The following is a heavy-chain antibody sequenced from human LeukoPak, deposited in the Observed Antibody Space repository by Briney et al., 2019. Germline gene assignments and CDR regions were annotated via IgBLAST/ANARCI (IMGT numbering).Heavy chain of an antibody. D-gene: IGHD3-22*01. J-gene: IGHJ6*03. CDR3: ARQNWNYYDSRSLYYKDV. V-gene: IGHV4-39*01. CDR2: IYYSGST. Sequence: PSETLSLTCTVSGGSISSSSYYWGWIRQPPGKGLEWIGSIYYSGSTYYNPSLKSRVTISVDTSKNQFSLKLSSVTAADTAVYYCARQNWNYYDSRSLYYKDVWGKGTTVTISS. CDR1: GGSISSSSYY.